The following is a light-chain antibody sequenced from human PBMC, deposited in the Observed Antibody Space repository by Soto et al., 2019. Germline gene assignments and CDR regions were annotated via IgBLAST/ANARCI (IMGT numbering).Light chain of an antibody. V-gene: IGKV1-5*03. J-gene: IGKJ4*01. CDR3: QQYEGYPMT. Sequence: DSQMTQYPSTLSASVGDRVTITCRASQSISSWLAWYQQKPGKAPKLLISKASTLHSGVPPRFSGSGSGTEFTLTISSLQPDDFAIYYCQQYEGYPMTFGGGTKVEIK. CDR2: KAS. CDR1: QSISSW.